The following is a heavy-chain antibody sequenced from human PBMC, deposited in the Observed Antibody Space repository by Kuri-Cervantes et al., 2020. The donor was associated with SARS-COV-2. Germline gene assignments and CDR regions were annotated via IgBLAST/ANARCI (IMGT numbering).Heavy chain of an antibody. CDR3: GRGRGDSTLGYYFDY. CDR2: ITHSGST. CDR1: GGSISSGGYY. J-gene: IGHJ4*02. D-gene: IGHD2-2*01. Sequence: LRLSCTVSGGSISSGGYYWNWIRQPPGKGLDWSGYITHSGSTYYNSSLKTRVTISVDRSKNQFSLKLSSVTVSYTAVYYCGRGRGDSTLGYYFDYWGQGTLVTVSS. V-gene: IGHV4-30-2*01.